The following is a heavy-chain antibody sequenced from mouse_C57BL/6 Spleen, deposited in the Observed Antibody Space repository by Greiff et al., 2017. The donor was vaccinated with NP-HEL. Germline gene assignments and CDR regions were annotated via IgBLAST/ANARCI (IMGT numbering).Heavy chain of an antibody. CDR2: ISYDGSN. CDR3: ARAAVTTVHFDY. V-gene: IGHV3-6*01. Sequence: VQLKESGPGLVKPSQSLSLTCSVTGYSITSGYFWNWIRQFPGNKLEWMGYISYDGSNNYNPSLKNRISITRDTSKNQFFLKLNSVTTEDTATYYCARAAVTTVHFDYWGQGTTLTVSS. J-gene: IGHJ2*01. D-gene: IGHD1-1*01. CDR1: GYSITSGYF.